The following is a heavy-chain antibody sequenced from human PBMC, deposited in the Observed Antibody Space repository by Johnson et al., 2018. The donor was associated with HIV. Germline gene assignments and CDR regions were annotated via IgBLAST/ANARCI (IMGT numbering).Heavy chain of an antibody. V-gene: IGHV3-30-3*01. D-gene: IGHD5-12*01. CDR3: ARDHSGYDSVTAAFDI. CDR1: GFTFSSNP. J-gene: IGHJ3*02. Sequence: QVQLVESGGGVVQPGRSLRLSCAASGFTFSSNPMHWVRQAPGKGLEWVAVMSYDGINKYYADSVKGRFTISRDNSKNTLYLQMNSLRPEDTAVYYCARDHSGYDSVTAAFDIWGQGTMVTVSS. CDR2: MSYDGINK.